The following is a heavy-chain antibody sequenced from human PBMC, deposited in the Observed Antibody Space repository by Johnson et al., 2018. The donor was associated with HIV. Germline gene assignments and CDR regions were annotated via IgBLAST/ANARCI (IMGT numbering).Heavy chain of an antibody. CDR2: ISGSGGGT. J-gene: IGHJ3*02. V-gene: IGHV3-23*04. D-gene: IGHD3-10*01. CDR3: ARRKIDSGGVFDI. CDR1: GFTFSSYA. Sequence: VQLVESGGGLVQPGRSLRLSCAASGFTFSSYAMSWVRQAPGEGLAWVSTISGSGGGTNYADSVKGRFTISRDNSKSTLYLQMNSLRAEDTAVYYCARRKIDSGGVFDIWGQGTMVTVSS.